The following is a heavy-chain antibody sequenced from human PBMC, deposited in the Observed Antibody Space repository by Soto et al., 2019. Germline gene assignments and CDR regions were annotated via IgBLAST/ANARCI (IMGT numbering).Heavy chain of an antibody. CDR1: GGSFSGYY. CDR3: ARIVGNFSDY. Sequence: QVQLQQWGAGLLKPSETLSLTCAVYGGSFSGYYWSWIRQPPGKGLEWIGEINHSGSTNYNPSLKSRVTISVDTSKSQFSLKLSSVTAADTAVYYCARIVGNFSDYWGQGTLVTVSS. J-gene: IGHJ4*02. D-gene: IGHD1-7*01. CDR2: INHSGST. V-gene: IGHV4-34*01.